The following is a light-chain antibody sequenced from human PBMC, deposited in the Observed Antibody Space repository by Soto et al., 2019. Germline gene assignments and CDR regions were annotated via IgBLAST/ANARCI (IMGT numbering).Light chain of an antibody. V-gene: IGLV6-57*01. CDR3: QSYDSTNWV. CDR1: SGNIASNY. J-gene: IGLJ3*02. Sequence: NFMLTQPHSVSESPGKTVSISCTRSSGNIASNYMQWYQQRPGSSPTTVIYGDNQRPSGVPDRFSGSIDSSSNSASLTISGLKTEDEADYYCQSYDSTNWVFGGGTKLTVL. CDR2: GDN.